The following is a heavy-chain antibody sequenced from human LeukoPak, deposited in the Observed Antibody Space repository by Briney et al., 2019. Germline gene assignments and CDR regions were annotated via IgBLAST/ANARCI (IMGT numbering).Heavy chain of an antibody. J-gene: IGHJ4*02. CDR1: GFTVSSNY. CDR3: AREYRGEYYFAY. CDR2: IYSGGST. D-gene: IGHD3-10*01. Sequence: GGSLRLSCAASGFTVSSNYMSWVRQAPGKGLEWVSVIYSGGSTYYADSVKGRFTISRDNSKNTLCLQMNSLRAEDTAVYYCAREYRGEYYFAYWGQGTLVTVSS. V-gene: IGHV3-66*01.